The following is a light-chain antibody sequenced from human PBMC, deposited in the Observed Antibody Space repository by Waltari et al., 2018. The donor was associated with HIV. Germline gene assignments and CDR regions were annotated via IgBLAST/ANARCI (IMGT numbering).Light chain of an antibody. J-gene: IGLJ1*01. Sequence: QSALTQPASVSGSPGQSITISCTGTSSDIGRYKFVSWYQQHPGKAPKLMIYDVRNRAPGVSNRFSGSKSGDTASLTISGLQAEDEADYYCSSYTNSDTRVFGTGTKVTVL. CDR3: SSYTNSDTRV. CDR1: SSDIGRYKF. CDR2: DVR. V-gene: IGLV2-14*03.